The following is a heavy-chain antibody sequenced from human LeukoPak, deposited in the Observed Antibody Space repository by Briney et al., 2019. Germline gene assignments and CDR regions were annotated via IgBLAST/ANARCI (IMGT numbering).Heavy chain of an antibody. V-gene: IGHV3-30-3*02. Sequence: PGGSLRLSCAASGFTFSTYAMHWVRQAPGKGLEWVAVISYDGSNKYYADSAKGRFTTSRDNSKNTLYLQMNSLRAEDTAVYYCAKTMRYCSSTNCYYWGQGTLVTVSS. D-gene: IGHD2-2*01. CDR3: AKTMRYCSSTNCYY. CDR1: GFTFSTYA. CDR2: ISYDGSNK. J-gene: IGHJ4*02.